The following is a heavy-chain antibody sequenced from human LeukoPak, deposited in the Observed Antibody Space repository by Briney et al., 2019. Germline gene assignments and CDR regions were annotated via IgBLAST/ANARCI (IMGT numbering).Heavy chain of an antibody. J-gene: IGHJ3*02. CDR2: IYPGDSET. Sequence: GASLMISCGGSGSSFTCYWICFVRQMPGKVLEWMGIIYPGDSETSYSPSFQGQVPISADKFNSPAYLQWSRLKASDTGMYYCARQGLHLPETFDIWGQGTMVTVSS. CDR1: GSSFTCYW. CDR3: ARQGLHLPETFDI. V-gene: IGHV5-51*01.